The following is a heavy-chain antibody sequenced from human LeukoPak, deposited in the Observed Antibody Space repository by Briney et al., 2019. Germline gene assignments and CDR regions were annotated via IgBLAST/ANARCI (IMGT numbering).Heavy chain of an antibody. CDR2: IYHSGST. CDR1: GGSISSGGYS. J-gene: IGHJ4*02. D-gene: IGHD3-10*01. CDR3: ARDYGSGSYYPFY. Sequence: SETLSLTCAVSGGSISSGGYSWSWIRQPPGKGLEWIGYIYHSGSTYYNPSLKSRVTISVDRSKNQFSLKLSSVTAADTAVYYCARDYGSGSYYPFYWGQGTLVTVSS. V-gene: IGHV4-30-2*01.